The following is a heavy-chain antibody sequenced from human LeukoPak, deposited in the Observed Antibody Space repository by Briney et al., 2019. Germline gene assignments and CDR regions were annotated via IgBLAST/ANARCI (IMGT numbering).Heavy chain of an antibody. CDR3: ARDKSSGIPYFDY. V-gene: IGHV4-34*01. Sequence: SGTLSLTCAVYGGSFSGYYWSWIRQPPGKGLEWIGEINHSGSTNYNPSLKSRVTISVDTSKNQFSLKLSSVTAADTAVYYCARDKSSGIPYFDYWGQGTLVTVSS. J-gene: IGHJ4*02. CDR1: GGSFSGYY. CDR2: INHSGST.